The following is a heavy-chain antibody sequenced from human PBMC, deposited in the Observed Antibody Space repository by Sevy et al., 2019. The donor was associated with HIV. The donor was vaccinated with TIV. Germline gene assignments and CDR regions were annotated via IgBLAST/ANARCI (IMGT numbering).Heavy chain of an antibody. CDR2: ISGSGGST. J-gene: IGHJ3*02. V-gene: IGHV3-23*01. CDR3: ARGITIFGVVAPDAFDI. CDR1: GFTFSSYA. Sequence: GGSLRLSCAASGFTFSSYAMSWVRQAPGKGLEWVSAISGSGGSTYYADSVKGRFTISRDNSKNTLYLQMNSLRAEDTAVYYCARGITIFGVVAPDAFDIWGQGTMVTVSS. D-gene: IGHD3-3*01.